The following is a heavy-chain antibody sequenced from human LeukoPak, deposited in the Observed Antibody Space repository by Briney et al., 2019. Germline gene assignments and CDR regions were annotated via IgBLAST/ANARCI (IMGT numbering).Heavy chain of an antibody. D-gene: IGHD1-14*01. Sequence: SETLSLTCAAYGGSFSGYYWSWIRQPPGKGLEWIGEINHSGSTNYNPSLKSRVTISVDTSKNQFSLKLSSVTAADTAVYYCARKPRITGYYYYYYMDVWGKGTTVTVSS. J-gene: IGHJ6*03. CDR2: INHSGST. V-gene: IGHV4-34*01. CDR3: ARKPRITGYYYYYYMDV. CDR1: GGSFSGYY.